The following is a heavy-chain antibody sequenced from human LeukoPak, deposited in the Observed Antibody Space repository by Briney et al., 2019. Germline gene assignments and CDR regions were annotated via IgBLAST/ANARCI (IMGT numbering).Heavy chain of an antibody. CDR3: AKAENYYDSSGYYYDLRPYFDY. V-gene: IGHV3-74*01. CDR2: INSDGRST. J-gene: IGHJ4*02. CDR1: GLTFSRYW. D-gene: IGHD3-22*01. Sequence: GGSLRLSCAASGLTFSRYWMHWVRQAPGKGLVWVSRINSDGRSTSYADSVKGRFTISRDNAKNTLYLQMNSLRAEDTAVYYCAKAENYYDSSGYYYDLRPYFDYWGQGTLVTVSS.